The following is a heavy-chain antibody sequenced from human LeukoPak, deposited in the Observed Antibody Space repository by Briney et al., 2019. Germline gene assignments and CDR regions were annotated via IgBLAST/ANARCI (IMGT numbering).Heavy chain of an antibody. Sequence: SETLSLTCAVYGGSFSGYYWSWIRQPPGKGLEWIGEINHSGSTNYNPSLKSRVTISVDTSKNQFSLKLSSVTAADTAVYYCARIAAATNKYYYYYMDVWGKGTTVTVSS. CDR2: INHSGST. CDR3: ARIAAATNKYYYYYMDV. J-gene: IGHJ6*03. D-gene: IGHD6-13*01. CDR1: GGSFSGYY. V-gene: IGHV4-34*01.